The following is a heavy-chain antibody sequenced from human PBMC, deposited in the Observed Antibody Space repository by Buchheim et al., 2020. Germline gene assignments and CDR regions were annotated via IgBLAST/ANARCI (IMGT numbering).Heavy chain of an antibody. Sequence: QVQLQESGPGLVKPSETLSLTCSVSSGSVTNGVHYWSWIRQPPGKGLEWIGHIYDRGITYYNSSLTSRVTMSLDASKNEFSLKLNSVTAADTALYFCARIFSGDYALDYWGQGIL. J-gene: IGHJ4*02. D-gene: IGHD1-26*01. CDR1: SGSVTNGVHY. CDR2: IYDRGIT. V-gene: IGHV4-61*08. CDR3: ARIFSGDYALDY.